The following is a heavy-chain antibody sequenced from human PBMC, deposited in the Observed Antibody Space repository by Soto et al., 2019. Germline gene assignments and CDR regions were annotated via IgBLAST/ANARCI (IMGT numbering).Heavy chain of an antibody. Sequence: ASVKVSCKASGYIFSRYGLSWVRQAPGRGLEWMGWISPYNGNTFYTEKFQGRLSVTTDTSTSTAFIEVRNLTSDDTAVYYCARDREHSGSDDDFYHYGMDVWGQGTMVTVSS. J-gene: IGHJ6*02. CDR2: ISPYNGNT. CDR3: ARDREHSGSDDDFYHYGMDV. D-gene: IGHD5-12*01. CDR1: GYIFSRYG. V-gene: IGHV1-18*01.